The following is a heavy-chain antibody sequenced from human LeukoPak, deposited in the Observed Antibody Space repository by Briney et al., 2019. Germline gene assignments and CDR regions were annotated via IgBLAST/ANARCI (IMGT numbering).Heavy chain of an antibody. J-gene: IGHJ4*02. Sequence: ERSLRLSCAASGFTFSSYGMHWVRQAPGKGLEWVAVIWYDGSNKYYADSVKGRFTISRDNSKNTLYLQMNSLRAEDTAVYYCAREVGATLDYWGQGTLVTVSS. CDR3: AREVGATLDY. D-gene: IGHD1-26*01. CDR1: GFTFSSYG. CDR2: IWYDGSNK. V-gene: IGHV3-33*01.